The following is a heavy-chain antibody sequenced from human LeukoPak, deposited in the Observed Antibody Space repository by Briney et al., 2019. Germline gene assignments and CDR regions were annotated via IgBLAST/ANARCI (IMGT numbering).Heavy chain of an antibody. Sequence: GGSLRLSCAASGFTFSNHEMNWVRQAPGKGLEWVSYISSSGSNIYYADSVKGRFTISRDNAKNSLYLQMNSLRAEDTAVYYCARDLGHYGSGSYDWGQGTLVTVSS. J-gene: IGHJ4*02. CDR3: ARDLGHYGSGSYD. V-gene: IGHV3-48*03. CDR2: ISSSGSNI. CDR1: GFTFSNHE. D-gene: IGHD3-10*01.